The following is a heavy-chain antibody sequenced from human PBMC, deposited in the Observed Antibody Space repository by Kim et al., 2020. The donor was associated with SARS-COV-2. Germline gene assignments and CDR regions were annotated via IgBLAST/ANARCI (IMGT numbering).Heavy chain of an antibody. CDR3: AKGGVIPASPSPFRN. Sequence: GGSLRLSCAASGFTFSSFWMHWVRQAPGKGLVWVSPISTDGSSTNYADSVKGRFTISRENPRTSRNRQMNGRRPETTVGYSVAKGGVIPASPSPFRNWG. J-gene: IGHJ1*01. D-gene: IGHD3-10*01. CDR2: ISTDGSST. CDR1: GFTFSSFW. V-gene: IGHV3-74*01.